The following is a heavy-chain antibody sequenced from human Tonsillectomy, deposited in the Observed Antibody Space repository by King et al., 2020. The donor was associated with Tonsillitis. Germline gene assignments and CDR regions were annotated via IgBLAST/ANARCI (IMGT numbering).Heavy chain of an antibody. Sequence: QLVQSGGEVKKPGASVRVSCQASDYAFTSYGMSWVRQAPGQGLEWMGWISTDNGQTHFSQTLKDRLIMTTDTSTRTAHMELRRLRSDDTAVYYCARDLGGSHRGMDDWGQGTTVTVAS. D-gene: IGHD3-10*01. CDR1: DYAFTSYG. V-gene: IGHV1-18*04. J-gene: IGHJ6*02. CDR3: ARDLGGSHRGMDD. CDR2: ISTDNGQT.